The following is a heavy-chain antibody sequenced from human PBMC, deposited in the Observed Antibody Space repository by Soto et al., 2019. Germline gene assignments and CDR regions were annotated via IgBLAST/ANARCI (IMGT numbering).Heavy chain of an antibody. CDR3: ARAYGSGSVLESIFDY. CDR2: ISYDGSNK. D-gene: IGHD3-10*01. Sequence: GGSLRLSCAASGFTFSSYGMHWVRQAPGKGLEWVAVISYDGSNKYYADSVKGRFTISRDNSKNTLYLQMNSLRAEDTAVYYCARAYGSGSVLESIFDYWGQGTLVTVSS. CDR1: GFTFSSYG. J-gene: IGHJ4*02. V-gene: IGHV3-30*03.